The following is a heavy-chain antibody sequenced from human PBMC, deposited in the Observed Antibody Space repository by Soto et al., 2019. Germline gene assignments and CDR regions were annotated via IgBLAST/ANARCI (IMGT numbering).Heavy chain of an antibody. J-gene: IGHJ4*02. CDR3: PRMRVMSRHYSTPENLIDY. CDR1: GFSLTSMGLS. CDR2: IDWNDDK. Sequence: SGRTLGNPTQPLRLAWSFSGFSLTSMGLSVNWVRQSPGKALEWLGFIDWNDDKHYSTSLKTRLTISMDTSKNQVVLTMANMDPVDTGTYYCPRMRVMSRHYSTPENLIDYWGQRSLVTVSS. D-gene: IGHD4-4*01. V-gene: IGHV2-70*19.